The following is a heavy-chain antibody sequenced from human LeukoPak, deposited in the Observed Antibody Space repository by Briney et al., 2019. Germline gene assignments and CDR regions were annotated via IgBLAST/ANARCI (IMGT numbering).Heavy chain of an antibody. V-gene: IGHV4-59*10. CDR3: ARNPPTIFGHFDL. J-gene: IGHJ2*01. Sequence: SETLSLTCAVYGGSFSGYYWSWIRQPPGKGLEWIGRIYSSGSTNYNPSLKSRVTISVDKSKNQFSLKMSSVTAADTAVYYCARNPPTIFGHFDLWGRGTLVTVSS. CDR2: IYSSGST. D-gene: IGHD3-9*01. CDR1: GGSFSGYY.